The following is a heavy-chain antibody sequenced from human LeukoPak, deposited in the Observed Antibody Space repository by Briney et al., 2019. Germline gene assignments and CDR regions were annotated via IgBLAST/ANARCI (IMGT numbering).Heavy chain of an antibody. J-gene: IGHJ4*02. CDR2: INPNSGGT. Sequence: ASVKVSCKASGYTFTGYYMHWVRQAPGQGLEWMGWINPNSGGTNYAQKFQGRVTMTRDTSISTAYMELSRLTSDDTAVYYCARAEGGITIFGSPFDYWGQGTLVTASS. CDR1: GYTFTGYY. V-gene: IGHV1-2*02. D-gene: IGHD3-3*01. CDR3: ARAEGGITIFGSPFDY.